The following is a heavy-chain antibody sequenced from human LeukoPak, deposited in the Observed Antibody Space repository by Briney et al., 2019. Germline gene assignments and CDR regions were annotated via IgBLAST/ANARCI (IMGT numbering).Heavy chain of an antibody. CDR2: IYYSGST. CDR1: GGSISSSSYY. D-gene: IGHD1-1*01. J-gene: IGHJ4*02. CDR3: ARQGTTQDY. Sequence: SETLSLTCTVSGGSISSSSYYWGWIRQPPGKGLEWIRSIYYSGSTYYNPSLKSRVTISVDTSKNQFSLKLSSVTAADTAVYYCARQGTTQDYWGQGTLVTVSS. V-gene: IGHV4-39*01.